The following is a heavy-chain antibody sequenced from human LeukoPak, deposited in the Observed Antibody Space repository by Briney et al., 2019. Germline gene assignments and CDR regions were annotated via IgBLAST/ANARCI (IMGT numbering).Heavy chain of an antibody. CDR1: GYTFTGNY. CDR3: ARGLYELVHDTGVGY. D-gene: IGHD1/OR15-1a*01. CDR2: MNPNSGNT. Sequence: ASVKVSCKASGYTFTGNYMYWVRQATGQGLEWMGWMNPNSGNTGYAQKFQGRVTMTRNTSISTAYMELSSLRSEDTAVYYCARGLYELVHDTGVGYWGQGTLVTVSS. V-gene: IGHV1-8*02. J-gene: IGHJ4*02.